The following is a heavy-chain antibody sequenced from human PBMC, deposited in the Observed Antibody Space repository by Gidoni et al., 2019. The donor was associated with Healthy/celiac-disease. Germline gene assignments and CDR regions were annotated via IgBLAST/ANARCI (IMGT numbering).Heavy chain of an antibody. V-gene: IGHV3-21*01. CDR1: GFTFSSYI. Sequence: EVQLVESGGGLVKPGGSLRLSCAASGFTFSSYILNWFRQAPGKGLEGVSSISSSSSYIYYADSVKGRFTISRDNAKNSLYLQMNSLRAEDTAVYYCARDLSSAGGDSPSRYYYYGMDVWGQGTTVTVSS. D-gene: IGHD2-21*02. CDR3: ARDLSSAGGDSPSRYYYYGMDV. CDR2: ISSSSSYI. J-gene: IGHJ6*02.